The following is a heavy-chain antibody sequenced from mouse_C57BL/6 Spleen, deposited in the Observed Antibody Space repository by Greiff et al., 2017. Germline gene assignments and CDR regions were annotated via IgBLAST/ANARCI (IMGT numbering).Heavy chain of an antibody. J-gene: IGHJ3*01. D-gene: IGHD1-1*01. V-gene: IGHV1-76*01. CDR3: ARDVLRYNWFAY. Sequence: QVQLKESGAELVRPGASVKLSCKASGYTFTDYYINWVKQRPGQGLEWIARIYPGSGNTYYNEKFKGKATLTAEKSSSTAYMQLSSLTYEDSAVYFCARDVLRYNWFAYWGQGTLVTVSA. CDR2: IYPGSGNT. CDR1: GYTFTDYY.